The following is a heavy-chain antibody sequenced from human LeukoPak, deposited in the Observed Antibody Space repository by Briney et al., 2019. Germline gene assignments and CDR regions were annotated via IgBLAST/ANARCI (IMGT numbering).Heavy chain of an antibody. Sequence: SETLSLTCTVSGGSISSSSYYWGWIRQPPGKGLEWIGSIYYSGSTYYNPSLKSRVTISVDTSKNQFSPKLSSVTAADTAVYYCARGAYCGGDCYDYWGQGTLVTVSS. CDR2: IYYSGST. J-gene: IGHJ4*02. CDR3: ARGAYCGGDCYDY. CDR1: GGSISSSSYY. V-gene: IGHV4-39*07. D-gene: IGHD2-21*01.